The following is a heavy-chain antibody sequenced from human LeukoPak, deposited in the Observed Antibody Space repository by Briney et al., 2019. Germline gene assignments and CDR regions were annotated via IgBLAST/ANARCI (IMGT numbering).Heavy chain of an antibody. J-gene: IGHJ6*02. V-gene: IGHV4-39*01. Sequence: AETLSLTCTVSGCSISSSSYYWGWIAQPPGKGLEWIGSIYYSGSTYYNPSLKSRVTISVDTSKNQFSLKLSSVTAADTAVYYCARPGGVWGQGSTVTVSS. CDR1: GCSISSSSYY. CDR2: IYYSGST. D-gene: IGHD3-16*01. CDR3: ARPGGV.